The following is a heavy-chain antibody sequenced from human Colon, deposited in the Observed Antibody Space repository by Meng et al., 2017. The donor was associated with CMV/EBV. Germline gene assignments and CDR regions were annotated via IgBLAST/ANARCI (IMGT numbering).Heavy chain of an antibody. CDR2: ISPYNGDT. Sequence: HVQLVQSGASVKKPVATWKCSGKTSGYTFTNFGISWVRQAPGQGLEWMAYISPYNGDTNYAQMFQGRVALTTDTSTSTVYMELGSLTSDDTVMYYCARELARGGYWGQGTLVTVSS. CDR1: GYTFTNFG. CDR3: ARELARGGY. V-gene: IGHV1-18*01. J-gene: IGHJ4*02.